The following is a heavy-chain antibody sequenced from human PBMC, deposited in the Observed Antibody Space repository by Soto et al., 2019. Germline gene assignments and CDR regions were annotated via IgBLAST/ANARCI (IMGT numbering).Heavy chain of an antibody. CDR2: IYYSGST. J-gene: IGHJ6*03. Sequence: SETLSLTCTVSGGSISSYYWSWIRQPPGKGLDWIGYIYYSGSTNYNPSLKSRVTISVDTSKNQFSLKLSSVTAADTAVYYCERHRVYEYMDVWGKGNTVTVS. CDR3: ERHRVYEYMDV. D-gene: IGHD6-13*01. CDR1: GGSISSYY. V-gene: IGHV4-59*08.